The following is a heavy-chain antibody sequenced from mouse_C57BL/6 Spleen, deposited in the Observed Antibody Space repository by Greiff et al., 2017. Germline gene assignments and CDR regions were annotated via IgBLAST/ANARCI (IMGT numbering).Heavy chain of an antibody. Sequence: VQLQQPGAELVKPGASVKLSCKASGYTFTSYWMQWVKQRPGQGLEWIGEIDPSDSYTNYNQKFKGKATLTVDTSSSTAYMQLSSLTSEDAAVYYCARGLTGKDYWGQGTTLTVSS. CDR1: GYTFTSYW. V-gene: IGHV1-50*01. CDR2: IDPSDSYT. CDR3: ARGLTGKDY. J-gene: IGHJ2*01. D-gene: IGHD4-1*01.